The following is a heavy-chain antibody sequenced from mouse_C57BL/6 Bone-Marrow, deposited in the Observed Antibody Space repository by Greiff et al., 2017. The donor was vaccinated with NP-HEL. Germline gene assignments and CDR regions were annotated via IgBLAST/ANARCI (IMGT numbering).Heavy chain of an antibody. CDR3: ARYGNYPYAMDY. CDR2: IWSGGST. CDR1: GFSLTSYG. J-gene: IGHJ4*01. Sequence: VQLQESGPGLVQPSQSLSITCTVSGFSLTSYGVHWVRQSPGKGLEWLGVIWSGGSTDYNAAFISRLSISKDNSKSQVFFKMNSLQAYDTAIYYCARYGNYPYAMDYWGQGTSVTVSS. V-gene: IGHV2-2*01. D-gene: IGHD2-1*01.